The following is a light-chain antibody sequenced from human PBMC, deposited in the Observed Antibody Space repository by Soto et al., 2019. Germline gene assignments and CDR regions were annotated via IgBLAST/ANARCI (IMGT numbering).Light chain of an antibody. J-gene: IGLJ1*01. CDR1: SSNIGRDP. CDR3: AGWDADLRGFV. CDR2: ENN. Sequence: QSVLTQPPSASGTPGQRVSISCSGRSSNIGRDPVNWYQHLPGTAPKLLIYENNQRPSGVPDRFSGSKSGTSASLAISGLQFEDEADYFCAGWDADLRGFVFGTGTKLTVL. V-gene: IGLV1-44*01.